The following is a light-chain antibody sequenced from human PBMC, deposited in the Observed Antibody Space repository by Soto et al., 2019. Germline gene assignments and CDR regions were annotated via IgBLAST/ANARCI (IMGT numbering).Light chain of an antibody. J-gene: IGKJ1*01. Sequence: DIVMTQSPDSLAVSPWERATLSCRASQSVSSSYLAWYQQKPGQAPRLLIYGASSRATGIPDRFSGSGSGTDGTLTISRLEQEDGSVYYCQQYGSSTRTFGQGTKVDIK. V-gene: IGKV3-20*01. CDR3: QQYGSSTRT. CDR1: QSVSSSY. CDR2: GAS.